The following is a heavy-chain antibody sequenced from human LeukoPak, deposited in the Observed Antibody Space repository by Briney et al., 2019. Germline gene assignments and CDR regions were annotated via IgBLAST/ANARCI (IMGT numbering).Heavy chain of an antibody. V-gene: IGHV1-46*01. D-gene: IGHD3-10*01. J-gene: IGHJ4*02. CDR3: ASDRGRDTRFDY. Sequence: ASVKVSCKASGYTFTSYYMHWVRQAPGQGLDWMGIINPSGGSTSYAQKFQGSVTMTRDMSTSTVYMELSSLGSEDTAVYSCASDRGRDTRFDYWGQGTLVTVSS. CDR2: INPSGGST. CDR1: GYTFTSYY.